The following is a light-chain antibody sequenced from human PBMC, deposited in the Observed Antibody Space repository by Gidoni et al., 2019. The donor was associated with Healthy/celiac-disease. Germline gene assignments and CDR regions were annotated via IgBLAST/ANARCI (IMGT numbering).Light chain of an antibody. CDR3: QAWDSSTVV. V-gene: IGLV3-1*01. Sequence: SYALTQPPSVTVSPGQTASITCSGDKLGDKYACWYQQKSGQSPVLVIYQDSKRPSGIPSRFSGANSGNTATLTISGTQAMDEAYYYCQAWDSSTVVFGGGTKLTVL. CDR1: KLGDKY. CDR2: QDS. J-gene: IGLJ2*01.